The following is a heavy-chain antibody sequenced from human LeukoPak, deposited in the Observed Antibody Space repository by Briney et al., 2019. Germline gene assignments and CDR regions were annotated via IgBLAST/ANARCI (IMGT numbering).Heavy chain of an antibody. J-gene: IGHJ4*02. CDR1: GYTFTSYA. CDR3: ARERYYYDSSGYYPIPDY. V-gene: IGHV7-4-1*02. D-gene: IGHD3-22*01. CDR2: INTNTGDP. Sequence: ASVKVSCKASGYTFTSYAMNWVRQAPGQGLEWMGWINTNTGDPTYAQGFTGRFVFSLDTSVSTAYLQISSLKAEDTAVYYCARERYYYDSSGYYPIPDYWGQGTLVTVSS.